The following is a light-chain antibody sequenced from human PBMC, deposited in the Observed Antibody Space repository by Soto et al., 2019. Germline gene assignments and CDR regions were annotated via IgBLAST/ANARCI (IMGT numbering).Light chain of an antibody. J-gene: IGKJ1*01. CDR1: QTISRY. CDR3: QQSFSIPWT. V-gene: IGKV1-39*01. Sequence: DIQMTQSTSSLSGSIGDRVTITCRASQTISRYLNWYQQKPGRAPNLLSYAASSLHSGVPSRFSVSGSGTDFTLTITRLQPEDFATYYCQQSFSIPWTFGQGTKVDIK. CDR2: AAS.